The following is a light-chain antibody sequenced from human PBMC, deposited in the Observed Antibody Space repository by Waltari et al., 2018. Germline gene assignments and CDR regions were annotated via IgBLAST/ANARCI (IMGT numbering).Light chain of an antibody. CDR1: SNDVGSYNL. CDR3: SSYAGSTTLVI. Sequence: QSALTQPASVSGSPGQSIPIPCTGTSNDVGSYNLVSWYQQYPGKAPTLMIYEVTKRPSGVSSRFSGSKSGNTASLTISGLQAEDEADYYCSSYAGSTTLVIFGGGTKLTV. CDR2: EVT. V-gene: IGLV2-23*02. J-gene: IGLJ2*01.